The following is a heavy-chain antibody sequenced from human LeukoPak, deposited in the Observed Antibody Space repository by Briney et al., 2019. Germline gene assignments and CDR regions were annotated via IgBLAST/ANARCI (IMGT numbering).Heavy chain of an antibody. J-gene: IGHJ4*02. Sequence: SETLSLTCAVYGGSFSGYYWSWIRQPPGKGLEWIGEINHSGSTDYNPSLKSRVTISVDTSKNQFSLKLSSVTAADTAVYYCASARSGANSEQLVQKGDYFDYWGQGTLVTVSS. D-gene: IGHD6-6*01. V-gene: IGHV4-34*01. CDR2: INHSGST. CDR1: GGSFSGYY. CDR3: ASARSGANSEQLVQKGDYFDY.